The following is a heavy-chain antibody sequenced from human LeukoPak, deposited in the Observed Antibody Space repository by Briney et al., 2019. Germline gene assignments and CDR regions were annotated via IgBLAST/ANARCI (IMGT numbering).Heavy chain of an antibody. Sequence: SETLSLTCAVYGGSFSGYYWSWIRQPPGKGLEWIGEINHSGSTNYNPSLKSRVTISVDTSKSQFSLKLSSVTAADTAVYYCARGVGIVVVITSCWFDPWGQGTLVTVSS. CDR1: GGSFSGYY. D-gene: IGHD3-22*01. V-gene: IGHV4-34*01. CDR3: ARGVGIVVVITSCWFDP. CDR2: INHSGST. J-gene: IGHJ5*02.